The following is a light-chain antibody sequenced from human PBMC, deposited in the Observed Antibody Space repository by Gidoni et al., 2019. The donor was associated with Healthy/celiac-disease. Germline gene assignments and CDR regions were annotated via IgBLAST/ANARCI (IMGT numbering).Light chain of an antibody. V-gene: IGKV3-11*01. CDR1: QSVSSY. J-gene: IGKJ3*01. CDR3: QQRSNWPPL. CDR2: DAS. Sequence: DIVFTQSPATLSLSPGERATLSCRASQSVSSYLAWYQQKPGQAPRLLINDASNRATGIPARFRGSGSGTDFTLTISSLEPEDFAVYYCQQRSNWPPLFGPGTKVDIK.